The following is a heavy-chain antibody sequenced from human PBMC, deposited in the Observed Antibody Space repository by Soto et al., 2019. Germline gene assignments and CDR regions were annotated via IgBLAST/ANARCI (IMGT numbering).Heavy chain of an antibody. CDR1: GYIFTSYI. CDR2: ISAYNGNT. D-gene: IGHD1-20*01. J-gene: IGHJ3*02. CDR3: ARDPRYGWSLDAFDI. V-gene: IGHV1-18*01. Sequence: ASVKVSCKASGYIFTSYIMHWVRQAPGQRLEWMGWISAYNGNTNYAQKLQGRVTMTTDTSTSTAYMELRSLRSDDTAVYYCARDPRYGWSLDAFDIWGQGTMVTVSS.